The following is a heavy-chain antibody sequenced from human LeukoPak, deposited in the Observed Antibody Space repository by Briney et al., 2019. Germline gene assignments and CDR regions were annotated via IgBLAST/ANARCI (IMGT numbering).Heavy chain of an antibody. CDR2: ISSSSSYI. CDR3: ARDRSTGGAFDI. D-gene: IGHD5/OR15-5a*01. V-gene: IGHV3-21*01. CDR1: GFTFSNEW. J-gene: IGHJ3*02. Sequence: GGSLRLSCEVSGFTFSNEWMNWVRQAPGKGLEWVSSISSSSSYIYYADSVKGRFTISRDNAKNSLYLQMNSLRAEDTAVYYCARDRSTGGAFDIWGQGTMVTVSS.